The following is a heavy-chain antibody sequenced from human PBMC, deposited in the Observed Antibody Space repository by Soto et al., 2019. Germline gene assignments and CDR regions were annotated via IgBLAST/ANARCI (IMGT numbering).Heavy chain of an antibody. D-gene: IGHD4-17*01. V-gene: IGHV1-18*01. CDR1: GYTFTSYG. J-gene: IGHJ4*02. CDR2: ISAYNGNT. CDR3: ARSDIGTTVAPG. Sequence: QVQLVQSGAEVKKPGASVKVSCKASGYTFTSYGISWVRQAPGQGLEWMGWISAYNGNTNYPQKLQGTGTITTETSTSTAYMERRCLRSDDTAVYYCARSDIGTTVAPGWGQGTLVTVSS.